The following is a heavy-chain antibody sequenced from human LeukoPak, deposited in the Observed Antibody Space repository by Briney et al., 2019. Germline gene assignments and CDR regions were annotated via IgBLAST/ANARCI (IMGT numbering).Heavy chain of an antibody. CDR2: INPNSGGT. Sequence: ASVKVSCKASGYTFTGYHMHWVRQAPGQGLEWMGWINPNSGGTNHAQKFQGRVTMTRDTSISTAYVEVNRLSPDDTAVYYCARAAWFEESTDPYYFDYWGQGALVTVSS. CDR3: ARAAWFEESTDPYYFDY. CDR1: GYTFTGYH. J-gene: IGHJ4*02. D-gene: IGHD3-10*01. V-gene: IGHV1-2*02.